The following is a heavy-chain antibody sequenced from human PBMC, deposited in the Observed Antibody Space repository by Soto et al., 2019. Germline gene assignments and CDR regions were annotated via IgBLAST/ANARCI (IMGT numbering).Heavy chain of an antibody. CDR2: ISTSGTTI. CDR1: GFTFSSYG. J-gene: IGHJ6*02. D-gene: IGHD1-26*01. V-gene: IGHV3-48*04. Sequence: VGSLRPSCAASGFTFSSYGMHWVRQAPWKVLECVSYISTSGTTIYFADSLKGRFTISRDNAKNSLYLQMNSLRVEDTALYYCARPVYRNSNFYGLDVWGQGTTLSVS. CDR3: ARPVYRNSNFYGLDV.